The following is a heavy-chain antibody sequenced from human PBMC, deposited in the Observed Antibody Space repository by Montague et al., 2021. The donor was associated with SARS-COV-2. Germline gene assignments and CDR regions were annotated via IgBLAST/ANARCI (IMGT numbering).Heavy chain of an antibody. CDR1: GFIFSSYE. Sequence: SLRPSCAASGFIFSSYEMNWVRQAPGKGLEWISYISSSGGGSTKHYTDSVKVRFTISRDNAKNSLYLQMNSLRVEDTAIYYCARDRDWDDWCGMDVWGQGTTVTVSS. J-gene: IGHJ6*02. CDR2: ISSSGGGSTK. CDR3: ARDRDWDDWCGMDV. D-gene: IGHD2-21*01. V-gene: IGHV3-48*03.